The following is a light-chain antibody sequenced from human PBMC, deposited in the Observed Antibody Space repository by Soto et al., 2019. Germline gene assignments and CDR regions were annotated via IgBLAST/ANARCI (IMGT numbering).Light chain of an antibody. J-gene: IGKJ4*01. CDR3: QKYNGVPLT. CDR1: QDIRNY. Sequence: DLQMTQSPSSLSAAVGDRVTITCRASQDIRNYIAWYQQKPGYVPNLLIYAASALQSGVPSRFSGSGSGTNFTLTISSLQPEDIATYYCQKYNGVPLTIGGGTKLEIK. CDR2: AAS. V-gene: IGKV1-27*01.